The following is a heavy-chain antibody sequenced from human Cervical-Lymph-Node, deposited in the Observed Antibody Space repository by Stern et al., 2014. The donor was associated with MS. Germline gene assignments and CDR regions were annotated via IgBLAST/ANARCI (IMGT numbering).Heavy chain of an antibody. V-gene: IGHV3-30*18. CDR2: ISYDGDNK. Sequence: DQLVESGGGVVQPGRSLRLSCAASGFTFSLYDMHWVRQAPGKGLEWVPAISYDGDNKFYTDSVKGRFTISRDSSKSTLYLQLNSLRPEDTAIYYCAKDPRIYDSSVYLDAWGQGTLVTVSS. CDR3: AKDPRIYDSSVYLDA. D-gene: IGHD3-22*01. CDR1: GFTFSLYD. J-gene: IGHJ5*02.